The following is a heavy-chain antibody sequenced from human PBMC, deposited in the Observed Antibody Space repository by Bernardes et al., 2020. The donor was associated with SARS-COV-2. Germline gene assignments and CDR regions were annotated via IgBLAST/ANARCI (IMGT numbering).Heavy chain of an antibody. CDR3: AKFGLVVVMGFDY. D-gene: IGHD3-22*01. CDR1: GFIFSSYA. V-gene: IGHV3-23*01. Sequence: GGSLRLSCAVSGFIFSSYAMSWVRQAPGKGLEWVSAISGSGGSTYYADPVKGRFTISRDNSKNTLYLQMNSLRAEDTAVYYCAKFGLVVVMGFDYWGQGTLVTVSS. CDR2: ISGSGGST. J-gene: IGHJ4*02.